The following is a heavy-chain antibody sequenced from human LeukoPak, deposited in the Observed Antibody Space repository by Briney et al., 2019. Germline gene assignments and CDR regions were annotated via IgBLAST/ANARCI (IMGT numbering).Heavy chain of an antibody. D-gene: IGHD5-18*01. V-gene: IGHV4-59*01. CDR2: IYYSGST. CDR3: ARGYSYAKGAFDI. Sequence: SETLSLTCTVSGGSISSYYWSWIRQPPGKGLEWIGYIYYSGSTNYNPSLKSRVTISVDTSKNQFSLKLSSVTAADTAVYYCARGYSYAKGAFDIWDQGTMVTVSS. J-gene: IGHJ3*02. CDR1: GGSISSYY.